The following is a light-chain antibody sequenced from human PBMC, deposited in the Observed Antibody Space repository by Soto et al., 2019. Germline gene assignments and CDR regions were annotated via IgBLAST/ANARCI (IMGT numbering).Light chain of an antibody. CDR1: QGISTY. CDR3: QQLYSYPYT. V-gene: IGKV1-9*01. J-gene: IGKJ2*01. Sequence: DIQLTQSPSFLSASVGDRVTITCRASQGISTYLAWYQQKSGKAPKLLIYVASTLQSGVPSRFSGSGSGTEFTVTISSLQPEGLATYYCQQLYSYPYTFGQGTKLEI. CDR2: VAS.